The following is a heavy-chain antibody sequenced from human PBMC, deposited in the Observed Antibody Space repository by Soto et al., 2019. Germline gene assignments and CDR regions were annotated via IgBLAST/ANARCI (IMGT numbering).Heavy chain of an antibody. D-gene: IGHD2-15*01. CDR1: GFTFSSYS. CDR3: ARESSRFVVVVAATTYYGMDV. V-gene: IGHV3-21*01. J-gene: IGHJ6*02. Sequence: GGSLRLSCAASGFTFSSYSMNWVRQAPGKGLEWVSSISSSSSYIYYADSVKGRSTISRDNAKNSLYLQMNSLRAEDTAVYYCARESSRFVVVVAATTYYGMDVWGQGTTVTVSS. CDR2: ISSSSSYI.